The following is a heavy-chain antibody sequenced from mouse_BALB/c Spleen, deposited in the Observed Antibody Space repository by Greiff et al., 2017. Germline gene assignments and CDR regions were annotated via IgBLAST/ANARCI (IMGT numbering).Heavy chain of an antibody. CDR1: GYSITSGYY. D-gene: IGHD2-3*01. V-gene: IGHV3-6*02. CDR3: ARGGGWLLSFAY. Sequence: EVQLQESGPGLVKPSQSLSLTCSVTGYSITSGYYWNWIRQFPGNKLEWMGYISYDGSNNYNPSLKNRISITRDTSKNQFFLKLNSVTTEDTATYYCARGGGWLLSFAYWGQGTLVTVSA. CDR2: ISYDGSN. J-gene: IGHJ3*01.